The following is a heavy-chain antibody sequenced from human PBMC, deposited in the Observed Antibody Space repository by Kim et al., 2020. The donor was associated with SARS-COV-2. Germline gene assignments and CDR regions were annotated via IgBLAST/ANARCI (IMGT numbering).Heavy chain of an antibody. D-gene: IGHD1-7*01. CDR2: IWNDGSNK. J-gene: IGHJ3*02. CDR1: GFTFSGYG. CDR3: VRDGITGTTEAIDI. V-gene: IGHV3-33*01. Sequence: GGSLRLSCAASGFTFSGYGMHWVRQAPGKGLEWVAVIWNDGSNKNYADSVKGRFTISRDNSENTLYLQINSLRAEDTAVYYCVRDGITGTTEAIDIWGQGKMVTVSS.